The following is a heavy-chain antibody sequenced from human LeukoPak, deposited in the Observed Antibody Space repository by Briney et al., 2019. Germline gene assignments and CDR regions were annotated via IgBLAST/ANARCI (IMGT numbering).Heavy chain of an antibody. Sequence: GGSLRLSCAASGFTFSSYGMHWVRQAPGKGLEWVAFIRYDGSNKYYADSVKGRFTISRDNAKNTLYLQMNSLRAEDTAVYYCARENYVWGSYRFPDYWGQGTLVTVSS. J-gene: IGHJ4*02. D-gene: IGHD3-16*02. CDR2: IRYDGSNK. CDR1: GFTFSSYG. CDR3: ARENYVWGSYRFPDY. V-gene: IGHV3-30*02.